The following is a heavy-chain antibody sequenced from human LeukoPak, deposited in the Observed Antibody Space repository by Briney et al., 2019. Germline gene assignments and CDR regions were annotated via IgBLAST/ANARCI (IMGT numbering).Heavy chain of an antibody. D-gene: IGHD1-1*01. CDR3: ARGASWIDF. V-gene: IGHV4-30-2*01. J-gene: IGHJ4*02. CDR1: GDSISSPGYS. Sequence: SQTLSLTCAVSGDSISSPGYSWSWIRQPPGKGLEWIGYIYRSGSTYYNPSLKSRVTMSVDRSKNQFSLKVTSVTAADTAAYYCARGASWIDFWGPGTLVTVSS. CDR2: IYRSGST.